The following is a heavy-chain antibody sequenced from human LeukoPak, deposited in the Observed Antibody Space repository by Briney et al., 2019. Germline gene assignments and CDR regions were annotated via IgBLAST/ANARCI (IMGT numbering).Heavy chain of an antibody. CDR3: ARIPGDRPDD. V-gene: IGHV4-59*01. D-gene: IGHD7-27*01. Sequence: SETLSLTCTVSGASITSCYWTWIRRPPGKGLEWVGYMYFGERTNYNPSLKSRATISVDTSKKQFSLKLKSVTAADTAVYYCARIPGDRPDDWGQGTLVTVS. J-gene: IGHJ4*02. CDR1: GASITSCY. CDR2: MYFGERT.